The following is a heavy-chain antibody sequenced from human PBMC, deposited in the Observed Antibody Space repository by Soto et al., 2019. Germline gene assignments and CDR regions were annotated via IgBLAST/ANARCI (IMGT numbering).Heavy chain of an antibody. CDR2: ISSDGDKT. J-gene: IGHJ4*02. CDR3: ASDVFAQ. V-gene: IGHV3-30*03. Sequence: QVQLVESGGGVVQPGKSLRLSCAASGFTLSSYGMHWIRQAPGRGLEWVAAISSDGDKTYYAVSVKGGYTISRDSSKNTLHLQRNRLRVEDTAVYYCASDVFAQWGQGALGTVSS. CDR1: GFTLSSYG.